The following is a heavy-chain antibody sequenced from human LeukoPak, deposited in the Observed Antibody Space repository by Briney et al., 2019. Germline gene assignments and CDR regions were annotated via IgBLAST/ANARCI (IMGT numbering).Heavy chain of an antibody. J-gene: IGHJ5*02. V-gene: IGHV3-30-3*01. Sequence: GGSLRLSCAASGFTFSSYAMHWVRQAPGKGLEWVAVISYDGSNKYYADSVKGRFTFSRDNSKNTLYLQMNSLRAEDTAVYYCVRRRAEAWGQGTLVTVSS. CDR1: GFTFSSYA. CDR3: VRRRAEA. CDR2: ISYDGSNK.